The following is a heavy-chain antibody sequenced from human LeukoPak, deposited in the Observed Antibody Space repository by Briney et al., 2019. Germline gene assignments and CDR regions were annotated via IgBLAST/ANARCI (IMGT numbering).Heavy chain of an antibody. Sequence: GGSLRLSCAASGFTFSSYEMNWVRQAPGKGLEWVSYISSSGSTIYYADSVKGRFTISRDNAKNSLYLQMNSLTAEDTAVYYCARGLGAAAFDIWGQGTMVTVSS. CDR3: ARGLGAAAFDI. V-gene: IGHV3-48*03. J-gene: IGHJ3*02. CDR2: ISSSGSTI. D-gene: IGHD3-10*01. CDR1: GFTFSSYE.